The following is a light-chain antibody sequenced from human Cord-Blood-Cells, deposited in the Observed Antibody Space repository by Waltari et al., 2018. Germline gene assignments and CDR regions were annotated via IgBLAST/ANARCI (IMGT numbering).Light chain of an antibody. CDR2: DVS. V-gene: IGLV2-14*01. CDR3: SSYTSSSTLV. J-gene: IGLJ2*01. CDR1: SSDVGGYNY. Sequence: QSALTQPASVSGSPGQSITISCTGTSSDVGGYNYVSWYQQHPGKAPKLLIYDVSNRPAGFCNRFSGSKPGNPASLTISGLQAEDEADYYCSSYTSSSTLVFGGGTKLTVL.